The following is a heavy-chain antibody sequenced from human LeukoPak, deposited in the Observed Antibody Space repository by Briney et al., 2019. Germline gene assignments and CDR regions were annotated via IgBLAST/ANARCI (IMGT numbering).Heavy chain of an antibody. V-gene: IGHV1-69*01. J-gene: IGHJ4*02. CDR2: IIPIFGTA. Sequence: SVKVSCKASGGTFSSYAISWVRQAPGQGLEWMGGIIPIFGTANYAQKFQGRVTITADESTSTAYMELSSLRSEDTAVYYCARAAITMVRGVIKRALDYWGQGTLVTVSS. CDR3: ARAAITMVRGVIKRALDY. D-gene: IGHD3-10*01. CDR1: GGTFSSYA.